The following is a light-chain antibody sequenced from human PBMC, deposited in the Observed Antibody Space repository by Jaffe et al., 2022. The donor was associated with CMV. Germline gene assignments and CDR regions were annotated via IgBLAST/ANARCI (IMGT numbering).Light chain of an antibody. CDR3: QQYGNSPRT. CDR1: QSVSSNY. V-gene: IGKV3-20*01. CDR2: GAS. J-gene: IGKJ2*01. Sequence: EIVLTQSPGTLSLSPGERATLSCRASQSVSSNYLAWYQQKPGQAPRLLIYGASSRATGIPDRFSGSGSGTDFTLTISRLEPEDFAVYFCQQYGNSPRTFAQGTKLEIK.